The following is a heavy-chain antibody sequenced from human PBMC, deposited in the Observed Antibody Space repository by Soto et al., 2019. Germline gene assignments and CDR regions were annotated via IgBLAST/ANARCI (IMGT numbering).Heavy chain of an antibody. Sequence: GESLKISCKGSGYSFTSYWISCVRQMPGKGLEWMGRIDPSDSYTNYSPSFQGHVTISADKSISTAYLQWSSLKASDTAMYYCARRYCTNGVCYDAFDIWGQGTMVTVSS. CDR3: ARRYCTNGVCYDAFDI. V-gene: IGHV5-10-1*01. CDR1: GYSFTSYW. CDR2: IDPSDSYT. D-gene: IGHD2-8*01. J-gene: IGHJ3*02.